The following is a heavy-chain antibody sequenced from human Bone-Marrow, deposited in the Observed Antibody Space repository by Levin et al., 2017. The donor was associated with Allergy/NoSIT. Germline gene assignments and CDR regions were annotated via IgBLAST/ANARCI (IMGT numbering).Heavy chain of an antibody. CDR1: GFTFSSYS. CDR3: ARDGRRWLQLRYYYGMDV. D-gene: IGHD5-24*01. Sequence: PGESLKISCAASGFTFSSYSMNWVRQAPGKGLEWVSSISSSSSYIYYADSVKGRFTISRDNAKNSLYLQMNSLRAEDTAVYYCARDGRRWLQLRYYYGMDVWGQGTTVTVSS. J-gene: IGHJ6*02. CDR2: ISSSSSYI. V-gene: IGHV3-21*01.